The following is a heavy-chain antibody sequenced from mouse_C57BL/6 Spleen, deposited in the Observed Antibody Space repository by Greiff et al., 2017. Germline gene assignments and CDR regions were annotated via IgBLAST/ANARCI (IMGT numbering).Heavy chain of an antibody. J-gene: IGHJ4*01. CDR3: AREGDYYGSSPNYYAMDD. Sequence: QVQLLQSGAELVKPGASVKISCKASGYAFSSYWMNWVKQRPGKGLEWIGQIYPGDGDTNYNGKFKGKATLTADKSSSTAYMQLSSLTSEDSAVYFCAREGDYYGSSPNYYAMDDWGQGTSVTVSS. CDR1: GYAFSSYW. D-gene: IGHD1-1*01. V-gene: IGHV1-80*01. CDR2: IYPGDGDT.